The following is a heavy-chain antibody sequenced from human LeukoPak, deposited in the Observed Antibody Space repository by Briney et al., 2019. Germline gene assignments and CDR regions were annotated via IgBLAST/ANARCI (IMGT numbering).Heavy chain of an antibody. CDR2: INHNGNVN. CDR3: ARGGGSDV. J-gene: IGHJ6*02. D-gene: IGHD2-15*01. Sequence: GGSLRLSCAASGFTFSSYWMNWARQAPGKGLEWVASINHNGNVNYYVDSVKGRFTISRDNAKNSLYLQMSNLRAEYTAVYFCARGGGSDVWGQGVTVTVSS. V-gene: IGHV3-7*03. CDR1: GFTFSSYW.